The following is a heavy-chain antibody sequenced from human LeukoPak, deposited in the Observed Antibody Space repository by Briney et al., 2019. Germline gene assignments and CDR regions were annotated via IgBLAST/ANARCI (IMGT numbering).Heavy chain of an antibody. V-gene: IGHV3-30*18. D-gene: IGHD4-17*01. CDR2: LSYDGSNK. Sequence: GGSLRLSCAASGFTFSSFGMHWVRQAPGKGLEWVAVLSYDGSNKYYADSVKGRFTISRDNSKNTLYLQMNSLRVEDTAVYYCAKDASTVTIHADYWGQGTLVTVSS. CDR3: AKDASTVTIHADY. J-gene: IGHJ4*02. CDR1: GFTFSSFG.